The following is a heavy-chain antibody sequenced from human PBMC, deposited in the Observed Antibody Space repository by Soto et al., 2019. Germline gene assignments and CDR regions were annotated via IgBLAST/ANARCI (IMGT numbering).Heavy chain of an antibody. CDR1: GYTFSGFY. CDR2: INPNSGGT. Sequence: GASVKVSCKASGYTFSGFYIHWVRQAPGQGLEWMGWINPNSGGTKSAEKFQGRVTMTRDTSISTAYIELSRLTSDDTAVYYCASAAVTGTAGLDFWGQGTQVTVSS. CDR3: ASAAVTGTAGLDF. V-gene: IGHV1-2*02. J-gene: IGHJ4*02. D-gene: IGHD6-19*01.